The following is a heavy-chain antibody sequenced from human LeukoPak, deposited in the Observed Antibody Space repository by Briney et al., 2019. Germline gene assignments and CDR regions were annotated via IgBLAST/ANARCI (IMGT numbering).Heavy chain of an antibody. D-gene: IGHD3-10*01. Sequence: GGSLRLSCAASGFTFSSYSMNWVRQAPGKGLEWVSSISSSSSYIYYADSVKGRFTISRDNSKNTLYLQMNSLRAEDTAVYYCARIYGSDPENYWGQGTLVTVSS. CDR1: GFTFSSYS. V-gene: IGHV3-21*01. J-gene: IGHJ4*02. CDR2: ISSSSSYI. CDR3: ARIYGSDPENY.